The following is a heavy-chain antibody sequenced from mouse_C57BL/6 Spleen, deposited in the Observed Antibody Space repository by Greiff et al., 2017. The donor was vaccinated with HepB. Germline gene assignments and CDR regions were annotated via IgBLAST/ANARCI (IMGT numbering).Heavy chain of an antibody. CDR3: TRGGSLYYAMDY. J-gene: IGHJ4*01. CDR2: IYPGSGNT. V-gene: IGHV1-76*01. Sequence: VQLQESGAELVRPGASVKLSCKASGYTFTDYYINWVKQRPGQGLEWIARIYPGSGNTYYNEKFKGKATLTAEKSSSTAYMQLSSLTSEDSAVYFCTRGGSLYYAMDYWGQGTSVTVSS. D-gene: IGHD6-1*01. CDR1: GYTFTDYY.